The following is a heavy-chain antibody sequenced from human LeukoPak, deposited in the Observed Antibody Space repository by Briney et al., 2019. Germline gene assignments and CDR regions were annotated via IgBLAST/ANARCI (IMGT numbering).Heavy chain of an antibody. J-gene: IGHJ5*02. CDR1: GGSISSYY. CDR3: ARDRGKDLITFGGVPPHNWFDP. D-gene: IGHD3-16*01. Sequence: SETLSLTCTVSGGSISSYYWSWIRQPPGKGLEWIGYIYYSGSTNYNPSLKSRVTISVDTSKNQFSLKLSSVTAADTAVYYCARDRGKDLITFGGVPPHNWFDPWGQGTLVTVSS. CDR2: IYYSGST. V-gene: IGHV4-59*01.